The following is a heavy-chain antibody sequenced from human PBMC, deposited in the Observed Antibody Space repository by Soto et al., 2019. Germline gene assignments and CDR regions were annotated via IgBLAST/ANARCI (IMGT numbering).Heavy chain of an antibody. J-gene: IGHJ6*02. V-gene: IGHV5-51*01. CDR3: ARFKATINYYYYGMDV. CDR2: IYPGDSDT. D-gene: IGHD5-12*01. Sequence: GESLKISCKGSGYSFTSYWIGWVRQMPGKGLERMGIIYPGDSDTRYSPSFQGQVTISADKSISTAYLQWSSLKASDTAMYYCARFKATINYYYYGMDVWGQGTTVTVSS. CDR1: GYSFTSYW.